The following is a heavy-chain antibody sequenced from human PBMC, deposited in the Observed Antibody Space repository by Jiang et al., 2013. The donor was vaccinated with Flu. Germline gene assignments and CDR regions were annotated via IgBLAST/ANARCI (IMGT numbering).Heavy chain of an antibody. J-gene: IGHJ4*02. Sequence: EWIGYIYYSGSANYNPSLQSRVTMSVDTSKNQFSLELSSVTAADTAVYYCAGTSRISFLRYYYFDYWGQGTLVTVSS. V-gene: IGHV4-59*08. D-gene: IGHD2/OR15-2a*01. CDR2: IYYSGSA. CDR3: AGTSRISFLRYYYFDY.